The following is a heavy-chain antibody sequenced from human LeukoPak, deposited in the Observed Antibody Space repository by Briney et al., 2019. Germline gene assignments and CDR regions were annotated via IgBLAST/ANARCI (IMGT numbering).Heavy chain of an antibody. J-gene: IGHJ4*02. CDR1: GGTFSSYA. V-gene: IGHV1-69*13. Sequence: SVTVSCKASGGTFSSYAISWVRQAPGQGLEWMGGIIPIFGTANYAQKFQGRVTITADESTSTAYMELSSLRSEDPAVYYCASIAVAGRFDYWGQGTLVTVSS. CDR2: IIPIFGTA. CDR3: ASIAVAGRFDY. D-gene: IGHD6-19*01.